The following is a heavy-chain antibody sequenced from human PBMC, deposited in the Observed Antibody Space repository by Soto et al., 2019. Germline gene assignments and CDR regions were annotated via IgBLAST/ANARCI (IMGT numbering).Heavy chain of an antibody. CDR3: ARASGYYDFWIGYYENWFDP. J-gene: IGHJ5*02. Sequence: SETLSLTCAGYGGSFSGYYWSWIRQPPGKGLEWIGEINHSGSTNYNPSLKSRVTISVDTSKNQFSLKLSSVTAAGTAVYYCARASGYYDFWIGYYENWFDPWGQGTLVTVSS. V-gene: IGHV4-34*01. CDR2: INHSGST. D-gene: IGHD3-3*01. CDR1: GGSFSGYY.